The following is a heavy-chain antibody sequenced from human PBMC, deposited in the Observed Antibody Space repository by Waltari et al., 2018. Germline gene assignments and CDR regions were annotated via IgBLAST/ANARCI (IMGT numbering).Heavy chain of an antibody. V-gene: IGHV4-39*01. CDR3: ARVSRGLEWLLFWY. CDR2: IYYSGST. J-gene: IGHJ4*02. CDR1: GGSISSSSYY. Sequence: QLQLQESGPGLVKPSETLSLTCTVSGGSISSSSYYWGWIRQPPGKGLEWIGSIYYSGSTYYNPSLKSRVTISVDTSKNQFSLKLSSVTAADTAVYYCARVSRGLEWLLFWYWGQGTLVTVSS. D-gene: IGHD3-3*01.